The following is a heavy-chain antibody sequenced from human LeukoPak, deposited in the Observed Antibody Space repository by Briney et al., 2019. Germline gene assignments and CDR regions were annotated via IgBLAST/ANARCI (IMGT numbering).Heavy chain of an antibody. CDR3: ARDSGWELKQYYFDQ. V-gene: IGHV1-18*01. Sequence: ASVKVSCKASGYTFTSYHINWVRQAPGQGLEWMGWISVYNGYTEFAQKFQGRVTMTTDTSTRTTYMELRGLRSDDTAVYYCARDSGWELKQYYFDQWGQGTLVTVSS. CDR2: ISVYNGYT. CDR1: GYTFTSYH. J-gene: IGHJ4*02. D-gene: IGHD1-26*01.